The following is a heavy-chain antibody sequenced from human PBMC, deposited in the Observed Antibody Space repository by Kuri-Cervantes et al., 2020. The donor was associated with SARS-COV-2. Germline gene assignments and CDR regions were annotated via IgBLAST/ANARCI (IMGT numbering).Heavy chain of an antibody. CDR3: ASPVAGTLYFQH. V-gene: IGHV1-46*01. D-gene: IGHD6-19*01. Sequence: ASVKVSCKASGYTFADYGINWVRQAPGQGLEWMGIINPSGGSTSYAQKFQGRVTMTRDTSTSTVYMELSSLRSEDTAVYYCASPVAGTLYFQHWGQGTLVTVSS. J-gene: IGHJ1*01. CDR1: GYTFADYG. CDR2: INPSGGST.